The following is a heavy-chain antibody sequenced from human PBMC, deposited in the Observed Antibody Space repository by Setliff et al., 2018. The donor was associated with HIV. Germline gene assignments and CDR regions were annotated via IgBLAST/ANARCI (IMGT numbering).Heavy chain of an antibody. D-gene: IGHD3-9*01. CDR1: GDSISSGGFY. CDR2: IYIGGST. V-gene: IGHV4-61*09. CDR3: ARGSRAISGYGAFDY. J-gene: IGHJ4*02. Sequence: LSLTCTVSGDSISSGGFYWTWIRQPAGKGLEYIGHIYIGGSTNSHPSLESRLAISADTSKNQFSLKLNSVTAADTAVYYCARGSRAISGYGAFDYWGRGILVTVS.